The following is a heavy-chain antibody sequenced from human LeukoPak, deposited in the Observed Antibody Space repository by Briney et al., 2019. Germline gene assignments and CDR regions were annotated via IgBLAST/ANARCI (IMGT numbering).Heavy chain of an antibody. CDR3: AKDSAKKYDDY. CDR2: TVGSRPDT. J-gene: IGHJ4*02. CDR1: GFTFTNYA. D-gene: IGHD2/OR15-2a*01. Sequence: GGSLRLSCAASGFTFTNYAMSWVRQTPGKGLEWVAATVGSRPDTYHADSVKGRFTVSRDNSRNMLYLQMNSLRAEDTAVYYCAKDSAKKYDDYWGQGTLVTVSS. V-gene: IGHV3-23*01.